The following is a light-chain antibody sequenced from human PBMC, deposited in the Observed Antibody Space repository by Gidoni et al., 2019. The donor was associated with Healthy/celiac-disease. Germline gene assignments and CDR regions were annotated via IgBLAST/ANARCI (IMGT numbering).Light chain of an antibody. CDR3: QSADSSGTFAV. CDR1: ALPKQY. V-gene: IGLV3-25*03. J-gene: IGLJ7*01. Sequence: YELPRPPPVQWPPGQTARITCSGDALPKQYAYWYQQKPGQAPVLVIYKDSERPSGIPERFSGSSSGTTVTLTISGVQAEDEADYYCQSADSSGTFAVFGGGTQLTVL. CDR2: KDS.